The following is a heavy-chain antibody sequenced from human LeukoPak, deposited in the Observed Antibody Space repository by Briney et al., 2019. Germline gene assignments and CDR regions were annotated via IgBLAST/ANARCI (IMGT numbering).Heavy chain of an antibody. D-gene: IGHD3-16*01. J-gene: IGHJ4*02. Sequence: ASVKVSCKASGYTFTSYYMHWVRQAPGQGLERMGIINPSSGSTSYAQKFPGRVTMTRDTSTSTVYMELSSLRSEDTAVYYCARFGTDFDYWGQGTLVTVSS. CDR3: ARFGTDFDY. CDR2: INPSSGST. CDR1: GYTFTSYY. V-gene: IGHV1-46*03.